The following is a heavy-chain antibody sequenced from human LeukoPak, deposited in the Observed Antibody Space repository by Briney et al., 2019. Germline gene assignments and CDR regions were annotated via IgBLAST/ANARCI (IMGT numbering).Heavy chain of an antibody. CDR2: ISSSADNT. V-gene: IGHV3-23*01. Sequence: GGSLRLSCAASGFTFSNYAMSWVRQAPGKGLEWVSSISSSADNTYHADSVKGRFTISRDNSKNTLYLQMNSLRAEDTAVYYCARDQSYYDSSGYYYHDAFDIWGQGTMVTVSS. CDR3: ARDQSYYDSSGYYYHDAFDI. CDR1: GFTFSNYA. D-gene: IGHD3-22*01. J-gene: IGHJ3*02.